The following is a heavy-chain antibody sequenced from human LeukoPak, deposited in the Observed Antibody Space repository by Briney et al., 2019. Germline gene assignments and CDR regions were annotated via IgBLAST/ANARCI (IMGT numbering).Heavy chain of an antibody. D-gene: IGHD5-12*01. CDR1: GFSFSAAW. Sequence: GGSLRLSCEASGFSFSAAWMTWVRQAPGKGLEWVATIKNDGSDKYYVDSVKGRFTLSRDNAKNSVYLQMNSLRVEDTAVYYCVNLGYSDGGQGTLVTVSS. V-gene: IGHV3-7*01. J-gene: IGHJ4*02. CDR3: VNLGYSD. CDR2: IKNDGSDK.